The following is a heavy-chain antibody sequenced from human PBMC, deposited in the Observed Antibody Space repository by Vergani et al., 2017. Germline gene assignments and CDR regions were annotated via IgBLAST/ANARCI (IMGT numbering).Heavy chain of an antibody. D-gene: IGHD5-24*01. CDR1: GGSFSGYY. V-gene: IGHV4-34*01. Sequence: QVQLQQWGAGLLKPSETLSLTCAVYGGSFSGYYWSWIRQPPGKGLEWIGEINHSGSTNYNPSLKSRVTISVDTSKNQFSLKLSSVTAADTAVYYCARKKMEDNGFDPWGQGTLVTVSS. CDR3: ARKKMEDNGFDP. J-gene: IGHJ5*02. CDR2: INHSGST.